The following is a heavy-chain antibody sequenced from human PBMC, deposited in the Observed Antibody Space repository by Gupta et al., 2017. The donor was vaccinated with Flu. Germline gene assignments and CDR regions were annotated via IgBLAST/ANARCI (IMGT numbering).Heavy chain of an antibody. CDR3: ARTGYSSGWYLYYFDY. Sequence: EVQLVESGGGLVQPGGSLRLSCAASGFTFSSYWMSWVRQAPGKGLEWVANIKQDGSEKYYVDSVKGRFTISRDNAKNSLYLQMNSLRAEDTAVYYCARTGYSSGWYLYYFDYWGQGTLVTVSS. CDR1: GFTFSSYW. J-gene: IGHJ4*02. V-gene: IGHV3-7*04. CDR2: IKQDGSEK. D-gene: IGHD6-19*01.